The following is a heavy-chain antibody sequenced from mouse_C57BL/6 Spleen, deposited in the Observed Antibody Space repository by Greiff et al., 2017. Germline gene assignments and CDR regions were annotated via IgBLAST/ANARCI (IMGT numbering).Heavy chain of an antibody. CDR2: IDPSDSYT. Sequence: QVQLKQPGAELVMPGASVKLSCKASGYTFTSYWMHWVKQRPGQGLEWIGEIDPSDSYTNYNQKFKGKSTLTVDKSSSTAYMQLSSLTSEDSAVYYCATYGSSYWYFDVWGTGTTVTVAS. J-gene: IGHJ1*03. CDR1: GYTFTSYW. V-gene: IGHV1-69*01. D-gene: IGHD1-1*01. CDR3: ATYGSSYWYFDV.